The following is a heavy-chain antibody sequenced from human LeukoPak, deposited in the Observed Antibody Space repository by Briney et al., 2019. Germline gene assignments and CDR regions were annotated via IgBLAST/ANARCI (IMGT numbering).Heavy chain of an antibody. D-gene: IGHD1-26*01. CDR3: AKDRGPYLGIDNNWFDP. J-gene: IGHJ5*02. CDR2: ISGYGANT. CDR1: GFTFNLYG. V-gene: IGHV3-23*01. Sequence: PGGSRRLSCAASGFTFNLYGMSWVRQVPGKGLEWVSGISGYGANTYYADSVKGRFTIFRDNSKNTVFLQMNSLTVEDTAVYHCAKDRGPYLGIDNNWFDPWGQGTLVIVSS.